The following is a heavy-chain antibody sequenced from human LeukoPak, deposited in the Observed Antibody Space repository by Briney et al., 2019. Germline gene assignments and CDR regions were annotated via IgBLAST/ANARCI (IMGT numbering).Heavy chain of an antibody. Sequence: APVKVSCKASGYTFTGYYMHWVRQAPGQGLEWMGWINPNSGGTNYAQKFQGRVTMTRDTSISTAYMELSRLRSDDTAVYYCAFIGRYCSSTSCSFDCWGQGTLVTVSS. J-gene: IGHJ4*02. V-gene: IGHV1-2*02. CDR1: GYTFTGYY. CDR3: AFIGRYCSSTSCSFDC. CDR2: INPNSGGT. D-gene: IGHD2-2*01.